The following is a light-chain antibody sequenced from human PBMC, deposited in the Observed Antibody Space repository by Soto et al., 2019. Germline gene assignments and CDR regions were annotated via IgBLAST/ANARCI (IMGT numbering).Light chain of an antibody. Sequence: EFLFTQSPATLSLSPGERATLSCRASQSVSSYLAWYQQRPGQAPRLLIYDISNRANGIPPRFSGSGSGTDFTLTISSLEPEDFAVYYCQQRSNWHPLTFGGGTKVDIK. V-gene: IGKV3-11*01. CDR1: QSVSSY. J-gene: IGKJ4*01. CDR2: DIS. CDR3: QQRSNWHPLT.